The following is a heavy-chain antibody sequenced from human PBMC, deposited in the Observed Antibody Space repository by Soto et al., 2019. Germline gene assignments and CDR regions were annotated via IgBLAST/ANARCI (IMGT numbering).Heavy chain of an antibody. J-gene: IGHJ4*01. CDR3: ARDKDTSSWTGFDF. Sequence: GGSLRLSCAASGVTFATYAMSWVRQAPGKGLEWVSAISATGISTHYADSVKGRVTISRDNSANTLSLEMSSLTAEDTAVYYCARDKDTSSWTGFDFWGHGTL. D-gene: IGHD1-1*01. CDR1: GVTFATYA. CDR2: ISATGIST. V-gene: IGHV3-23*01.